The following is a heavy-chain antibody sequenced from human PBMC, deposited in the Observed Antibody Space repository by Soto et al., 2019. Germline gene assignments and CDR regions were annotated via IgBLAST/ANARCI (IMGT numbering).Heavy chain of an antibody. CDR1: GFSLNTRGVG. Sequence: ITLKESGPTLVKPTQTLTLTCTFSGFSLNTRGVGVGWIRQPPGKALEWLALISWDGEKRYSPSLKSRLTIPKPPTKNRGALKMPNMDPGDKPTFHCAHSRGALLPAHSYFDSGGQETLLPVPS. D-gene: IGHD3-3*01. CDR3: AHSRGALLPAHSYFDS. V-gene: IGHV2-5*02. J-gene: IGHJ4*02. CDR2: ISWDGEK.